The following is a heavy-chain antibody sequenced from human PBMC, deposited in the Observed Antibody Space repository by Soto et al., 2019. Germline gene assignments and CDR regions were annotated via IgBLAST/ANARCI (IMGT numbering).Heavy chain of an antibody. J-gene: IGHJ5*02. Sequence: TLSPTCTFADGSGTSNSYSWGWINQSPWKGLEWIGTIYSNDNTHYNPSLLSRVTISVDNSKNTLHLQMNSLRAEDTAVYYCAKDVVSSPYGTIYNWFDPWGQGTLVTVSS. D-gene: IGHD3-10*01. V-gene: IGHV4-39*06. CDR3: AKDVVSSPYGTIYNWFDP. CDR2: IYSNDNT. CDR1: DGSGTSNSYS.